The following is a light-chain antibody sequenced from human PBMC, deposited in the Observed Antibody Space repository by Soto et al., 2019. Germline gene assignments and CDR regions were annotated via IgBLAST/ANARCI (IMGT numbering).Light chain of an antibody. CDR1: QSVSSN. CDR3: QQYNNWPPWT. J-gene: IGKJ1*01. CDR2: GAS. Sequence: EIVMTQSPATLSVSPGERATLSCRASQSVSSNLAWYQQKPGQAPRLLVYGASTRATGIPARFSGSGSGTEFTLTISILQSEDFAVYSCQQYNNWPPWTGGQGTKVEIK. V-gene: IGKV3-15*01.